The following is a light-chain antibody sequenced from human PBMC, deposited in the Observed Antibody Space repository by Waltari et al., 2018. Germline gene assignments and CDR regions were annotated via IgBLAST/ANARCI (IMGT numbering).Light chain of an antibody. CDR1: QSISSY. V-gene: IGKV1-39*01. Sequence: DIQMTQSPPSLSASVVDRVTITCRASQSISSYLNWYQQKPGKAPKLLIYAASSLQSGVPSRFSGSGSGTDFTLTISSLQPEDFATYYCQQSYSTPFTFGPGTKVDIK. CDR2: AAS. CDR3: QQSYSTPFT. J-gene: IGKJ3*01.